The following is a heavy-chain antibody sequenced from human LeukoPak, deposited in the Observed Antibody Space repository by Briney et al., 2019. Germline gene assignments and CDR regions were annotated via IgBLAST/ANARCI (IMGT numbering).Heavy chain of an antibody. Sequence: GGSLRLSCSASGFTFSRYPMHWVRQAPGKGLEYVSAISGNGGSTYYADSVKGRFTISRDNSKNTLYLRMSSLRTEDTAIYYCVKAQYDFWSGLDYWGQGTLVTVSS. CDR3: VKAQYDFWSGLDY. V-gene: IGHV3-64D*09. J-gene: IGHJ4*02. CDR2: ISGNGGST. D-gene: IGHD3-3*01. CDR1: GFTFSRYP.